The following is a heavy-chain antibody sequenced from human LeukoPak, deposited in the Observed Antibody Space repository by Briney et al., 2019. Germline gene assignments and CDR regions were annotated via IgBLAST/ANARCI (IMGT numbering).Heavy chain of an antibody. CDR2: ISDDGRNK. CDR1: GFTFNNYG. V-gene: IGHV3-30*18. J-gene: IGHJ4*02. D-gene: IGHD1-1*01. Sequence: GGSLRLSCAASGFTFNNYGMHYVRQAPGKGLEWVDVISDDGRNKKYAESVRGRFTISRDDSNNTLYLQMNSLRAEDTGVYYCAKDRETTASGTFDYWGQGTLVAVSS. CDR3: AKDRETTASGTFDY.